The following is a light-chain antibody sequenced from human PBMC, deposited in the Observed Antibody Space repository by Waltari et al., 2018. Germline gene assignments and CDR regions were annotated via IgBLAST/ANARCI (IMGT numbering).Light chain of an antibody. V-gene: IGKV3-15*01. Sequence: ELVLTQSPATLSLSPGERATLSCRASQSVSSNLAWYQQKPGQAPRLLIYGASSRATGIPDSFSGSGSGADFTLTISSLEPEDFAVYYCQQYSSWPWTFGLGTKVEIK. CDR1: QSVSSN. CDR3: QQYSSWPWT. CDR2: GAS. J-gene: IGKJ1*01.